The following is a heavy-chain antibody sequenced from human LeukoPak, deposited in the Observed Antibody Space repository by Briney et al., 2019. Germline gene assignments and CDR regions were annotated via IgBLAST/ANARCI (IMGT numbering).Heavy chain of an antibody. CDR1: GNSISSYY. Sequence: KPSETLSLTCTVSGNSISSYYWSWIRQPPGKGLEWIGEINHSGSTNYNPSLKSRVTISVDTSKNQFSLKLSSVTAADTAVYYCAGSELRPPGMDVWGQGTTVTVSS. CDR3: AGSELRPPGMDV. J-gene: IGHJ6*02. CDR2: INHSGST. D-gene: IGHD1-7*01. V-gene: IGHV4-34*01.